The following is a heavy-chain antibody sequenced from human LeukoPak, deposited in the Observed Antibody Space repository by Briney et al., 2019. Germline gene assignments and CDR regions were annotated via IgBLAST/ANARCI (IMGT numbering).Heavy chain of an antibody. V-gene: IGHV1-8*01. CDR3: ARDKGYYDSSGYYPYYFDY. CDR1: GYTFTSYD. D-gene: IGHD3-22*01. CDR2: MNPNSGNT. Sequence: GSSVNVSFKSSGYTFTSYDINWLRQATGQGLEWMGWMNPNSGNTGYAQKFQGRVTMTRNTSISTAYMELSSLRSEDTAVYYCARDKGYYDSSGYYPYYFDYWGQGTLVTVSS. J-gene: IGHJ4*02.